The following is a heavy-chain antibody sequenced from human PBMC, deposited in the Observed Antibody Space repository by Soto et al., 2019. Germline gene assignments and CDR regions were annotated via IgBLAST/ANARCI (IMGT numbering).Heavy chain of an antibody. D-gene: IGHD4-17*01. CDR3: ARDSDDYAPLFDY. V-gene: IGHV4-59*01. CDR1: GGSISSYY. Sequence: SETLSLTCTVSGGSISSYYWSWIRQPPGKGLEWIGYIYYSGSTNYNPSLKSRVTISVDTSKDQFSLKLSSVTAADTAVYYCARDSDDYAPLFDYWGQGTLVTVSS. CDR2: IYYSGST. J-gene: IGHJ4*02.